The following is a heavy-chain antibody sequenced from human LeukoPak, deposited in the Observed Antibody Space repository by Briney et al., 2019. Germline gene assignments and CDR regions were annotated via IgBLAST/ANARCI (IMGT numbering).Heavy chain of an antibody. D-gene: IGHD5-12*01. V-gene: IGHV3-53*01. CDR1: GFSVSNNY. CDR3: ARERTYNYDYSFDY. CDR2: IYSGGDT. J-gene: IGHJ4*02. Sequence: GGSLRLSCAASGFSVSNNYMSWVRQAPGKGLEWVSIIYSGGDTYYAYSVKGRFTISRDNSKNTLYLQMNSLRAEDTAVYYCARERTYNYDYSFDYWGQGTLVTVAS.